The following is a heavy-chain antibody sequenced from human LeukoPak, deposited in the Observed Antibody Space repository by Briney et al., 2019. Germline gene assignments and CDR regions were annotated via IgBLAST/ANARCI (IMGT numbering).Heavy chain of an antibody. J-gene: IGHJ6*03. V-gene: IGHV4-38-2*01. CDR2: IYHSGST. CDR1: GYSIGSGYY. CDR3: ARAIVDTAMVHYYYYYMDV. D-gene: IGHD5-18*01. Sequence: SETLSLTCAVSGYSIGSGYYWGWIRQPPGKGLEWIGSIYHSGSTYYNPSLKSRVTISVDTSKNQFSLKLSSVTAADTAVYYCARAIVDTAMVHYYYYYMDVWGKGTTVTVSS.